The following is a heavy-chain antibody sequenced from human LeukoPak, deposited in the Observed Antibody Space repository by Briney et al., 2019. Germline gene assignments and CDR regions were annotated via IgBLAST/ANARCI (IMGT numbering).Heavy chain of an antibody. Sequence: PGGSLRLSCAASGFTFSNYEMNWVRQAPGKGLEWVSYITSSGNTIYYADSVKGRFTISRDNSKNSLYLQMNSLRAEDTAVYYCARDLEISADCSSTSCYGGDAFDIWGQGTMVTVSS. CDR3: ARDLEISADCSSTSCYGGDAFDI. J-gene: IGHJ3*02. D-gene: IGHD2-2*01. CDR1: GFTFSNYE. V-gene: IGHV3-48*03. CDR2: ITSSGNTI.